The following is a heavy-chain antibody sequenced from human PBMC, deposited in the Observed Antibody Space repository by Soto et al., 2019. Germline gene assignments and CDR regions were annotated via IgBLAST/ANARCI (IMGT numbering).Heavy chain of an antibody. D-gene: IGHD3-22*01. V-gene: IGHV3-23*01. CDR1: AFTFSSFA. CDR3: AKDYYNDRSGPTTGYFDL. CDR2: ISGSGGST. J-gene: IGHJ2*01. Sequence: GGSLRLSCAASAFTFSSFAMSWVRQAPGKGLEWVSTISGSGGSTYYADSVKGRFTISRDNSKNTLYLQMNSLRAEDTAVYYCAKDYYNDRSGPTTGYFDLWGRGTLVTVSS.